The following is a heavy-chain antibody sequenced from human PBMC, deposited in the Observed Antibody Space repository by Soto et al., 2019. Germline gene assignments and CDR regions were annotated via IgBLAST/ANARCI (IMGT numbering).Heavy chain of an antibody. V-gene: IGHV3-33*01. J-gene: IGHJ4*02. D-gene: IGHD4-4*01. CDR3: ARDQEAYSNYAVDY. CDR1: GFTFSSYG. Sequence: HPGGSLRLSCAASGFTFSSYGMHWVRQAPGKGLEWVAVIWYDGSNKYYADSVKGRFTISRDNSKNTLYLQMNSLRAEDTAVYYCARDQEAYSNYAVDYWGQGTLVTVSS. CDR2: IWYDGSNK.